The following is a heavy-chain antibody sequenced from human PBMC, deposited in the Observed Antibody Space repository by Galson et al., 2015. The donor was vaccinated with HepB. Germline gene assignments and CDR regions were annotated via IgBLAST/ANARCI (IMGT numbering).Heavy chain of an antibody. CDR2: ISSSSSYI. CDR3: ARGAVTGNYYYYGMDV. Sequence: SLRLSCAASGFTFSSYGMNWVRQAPGKGLEWVSSISSSSSYIYYADSVKGRFTISRDNAKNSLYLQMNSLRAEDTAVYYCARGAVTGNYYYYGMDVWGQGTTLTV. D-gene: IGHD6-19*01. J-gene: IGHJ6*02. CDR1: GFTFSSYG. V-gene: IGHV3-21*01.